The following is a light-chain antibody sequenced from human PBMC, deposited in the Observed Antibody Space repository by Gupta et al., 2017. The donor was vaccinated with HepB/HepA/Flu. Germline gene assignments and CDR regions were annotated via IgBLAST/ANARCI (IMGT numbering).Light chain of an antibody. CDR2: ATS. V-gene: IGKV1-39*01. CDR3: HQNARNPPVT. Sequence: DVQLTQSPSSLSASVGDRVTITCRASQGITNYLNWYQQRPGKAPNLLIYATSTLQTGVPSRFCGSGYGKNFTLTISRRQPEDFASYYCHQNARNPPVTFGRGTKVDIK. CDR1: QGITNY. J-gene: IGKJ4*01.